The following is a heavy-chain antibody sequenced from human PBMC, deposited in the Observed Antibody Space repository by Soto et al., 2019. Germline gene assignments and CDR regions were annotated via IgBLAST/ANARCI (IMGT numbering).Heavy chain of an antibody. CDR2: IYYSGST. V-gene: IGHV4-59*01. Sequence: QVQLQESGPGLVKPSETLSLTCTVSGGSISSYYWSWIRQPPGKGLEWIGYIYYSGSTNYNPSLKSRVTISVDTSKNQFSLKLSSVTAADTAMYYCARTLSSGYYEYYFDYWGQGTLVTVSS. CDR1: GGSISSYY. CDR3: ARTLSSGYYEYYFDY. D-gene: IGHD3-22*01. J-gene: IGHJ4*02.